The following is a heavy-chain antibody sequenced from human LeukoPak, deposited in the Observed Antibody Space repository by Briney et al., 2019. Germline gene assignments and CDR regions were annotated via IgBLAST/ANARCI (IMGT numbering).Heavy chain of an antibody. Sequence: GASVKVSCKAARYTFTSYGICWVRQAPGLGLGWMGWISAYNGNTNYAQKLQGRVTMTEATSTATAYMELSSLRSEDTAVYYCATDRDMVRGVPWFDPWGQGTLVTVSS. CDR1: RYTFTSYG. J-gene: IGHJ5*02. CDR2: ISAYNGNT. D-gene: IGHD3-10*01. CDR3: ATDRDMVRGVPWFDP. V-gene: IGHV1-18*01.